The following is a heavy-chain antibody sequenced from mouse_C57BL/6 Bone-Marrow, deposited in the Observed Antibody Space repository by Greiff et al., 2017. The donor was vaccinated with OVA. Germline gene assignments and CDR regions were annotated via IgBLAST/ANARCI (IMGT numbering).Heavy chain of an antibody. V-gene: IGHV1-55*01. CDR2: IYPGSGST. CDR3: ARSTFTTDVGFDY. CDR1: GYTFTSYW. Sequence: VQLQQSGAELVKPGASVKMSCKASGYTFTSYWITWVKQRPGQGLEWIGDIYPGSGSTNYNEKFKSKATLTVDTSSSTAYMQLSSLTSEDSAVYYCARSTFTTDVGFDYWGQGTTLTVSS. J-gene: IGHJ2*01. D-gene: IGHD1-1*01.